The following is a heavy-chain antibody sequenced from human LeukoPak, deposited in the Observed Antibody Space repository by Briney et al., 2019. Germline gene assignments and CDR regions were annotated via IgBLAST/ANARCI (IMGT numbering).Heavy chain of an antibody. CDR2: INPNSGGT. J-gene: IGHJ5*02. V-gene: IGHV1-2*02. D-gene: IGHD2-2*01. CDR3: ARGIVAVPAANWFDP. CDR1: GYTFTGYY. Sequence: ASVKVSCKASGYTFTGYYMHWVRQAPGQGLEWMGWINPNSGGTDYAQKFQGRVTMTRDTSISTAYMELSRLRSDDTAVYYCARGIVAVPAANWFDPWGQGTLVTVSS.